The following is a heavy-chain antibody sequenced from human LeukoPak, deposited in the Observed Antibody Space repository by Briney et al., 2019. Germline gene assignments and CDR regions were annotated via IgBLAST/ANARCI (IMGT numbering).Heavy chain of an antibody. J-gene: IGHJ4*02. CDR3: ARSVGIAVAGDY. CDR1: GYTFTSYG. D-gene: IGHD6-19*01. Sequence: ASVKVSCKASGYTFTSYGISWVRQTPGQGLEWMGWISAYNGNTNHAQKLQGRVTMTTDTSTSTAYMELRSLRSDDTAVYYCARSVGIAVAGDYWGQGTLVTVSS. V-gene: IGHV1-18*01. CDR2: ISAYNGNT.